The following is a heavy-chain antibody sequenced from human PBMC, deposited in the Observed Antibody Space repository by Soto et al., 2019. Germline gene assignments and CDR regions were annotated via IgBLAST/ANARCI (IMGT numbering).Heavy chain of an antibody. CDR1: GFTFSSYS. CDR3: ARDIKGQQLADEGLLSDY. V-gene: IGHV3-21*01. CDR2: ISSSSSYI. J-gene: IGHJ4*02. Sequence: GGSLRLSCAASGFTFSSYSMNWVRQAPGKGLEWVSSISSSSSYIYYADSVKGRFTISRDNAKNSLYLQMNSLRAEDTAVYYCARDIKGQQLADEGLLSDYWGQGTLVTVSS. D-gene: IGHD6-13*01.